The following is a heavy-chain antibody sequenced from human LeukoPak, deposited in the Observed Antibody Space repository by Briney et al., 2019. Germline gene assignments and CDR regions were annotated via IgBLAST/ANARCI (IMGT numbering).Heavy chain of an antibody. Sequence: SETLSLTCTVSGVSISSSSYYWGWIRQTPGKGLEWIGSLYYSGSTFYNPSLQSRVTLSVDTSKNHFSLKMNSVTAADTAVYYCAKAVAWRRFDPWGQGTLVTVSS. CDR3: AKAVAWRRFDP. CDR2: LYYSGST. J-gene: IGHJ5*02. D-gene: IGHD6-19*01. V-gene: IGHV4-39*07. CDR1: GVSISSSSYY.